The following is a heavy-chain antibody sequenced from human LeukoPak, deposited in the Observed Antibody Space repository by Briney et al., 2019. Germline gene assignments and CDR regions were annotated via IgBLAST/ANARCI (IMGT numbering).Heavy chain of an antibody. J-gene: IGHJ4*02. CDR3: ARDSPKNYASERGYFDY. V-gene: IGHV3-9*01. CDR2: ISWNSGSI. CDR1: GFTFDDYA. Sequence: SLRLSCAASGFTFDDYAMHWVRQAPGKGLEWVSGISWNSGSIGYADSVKGRFTISRDNAKNSLYLQMNSLRAEDTAVYYCARDSPKNYASERGYFDYWGQGTLVTVSS. D-gene: IGHD3-10*01.